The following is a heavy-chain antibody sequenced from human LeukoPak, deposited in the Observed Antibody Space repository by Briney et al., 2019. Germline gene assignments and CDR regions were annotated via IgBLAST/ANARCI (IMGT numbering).Heavy chain of an antibody. D-gene: IGHD2-15*01. CDR2: ISGSGGST. V-gene: IGHV3-23*01. Sequence: GGSLRLSCGASGFTFSNYAMSWVRQAPGKGLEWVSSISGSGGSTYYADSVKGRFTISRDNSKNTLYLQMNSLRAEDTAVYYCARREHCSGGSCYSEILDYWGQGTLVTVSS. CDR1: GFTFSNYA. J-gene: IGHJ4*02. CDR3: ARREHCSGGSCYSEILDY.